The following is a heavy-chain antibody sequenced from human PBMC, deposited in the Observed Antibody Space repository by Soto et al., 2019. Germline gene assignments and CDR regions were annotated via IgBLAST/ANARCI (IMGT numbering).Heavy chain of an antibody. CDR3: ARHCSSTRCYGANGFDP. V-gene: IGHV4-39*01. CDR2: IYYSGST. J-gene: IGHJ5*02. D-gene: IGHD2-2*01. Sequence: QLQLQESGPGLVKPSETLSLTCTVSGGSISSSSYYWGWIRQPPGKGREWIGSIYYSGSTYYNTSLKSRVTISVDTYKNQFSLKLSSVTAADTAVYYCARHCSSTRCYGANGFDPWGQGTLVTVSS. CDR1: GGSISSSSYY.